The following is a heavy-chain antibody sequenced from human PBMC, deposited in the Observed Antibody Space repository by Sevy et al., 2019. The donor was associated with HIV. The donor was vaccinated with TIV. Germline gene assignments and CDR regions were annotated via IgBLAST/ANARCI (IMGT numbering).Heavy chain of an antibody. J-gene: IGHJ4*02. V-gene: IGHV3-30-3*01. CDR2: ISYDGSNK. CDR3: ARVWEGIAAAGTDY. D-gene: IGHD6-13*01. Sequence: GGSLRLSCAASGFTFSSYAMHWVRQAPGKGLEWVAVISYDGSNKYYADSVKGRFTISRDNSKNTLYLQMNSLRAEDRAVYYCARVWEGIAAAGTDYWGQGTLVTVSS. CDR1: GFTFSSYA.